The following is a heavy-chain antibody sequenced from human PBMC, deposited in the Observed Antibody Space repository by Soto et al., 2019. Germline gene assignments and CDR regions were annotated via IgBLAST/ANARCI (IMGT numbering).Heavy chain of an antibody. CDR3: TRDSSPKYTAYWVEAFDF. D-gene: IGHD2-2*02. Sequence: EVQLVESGGGLVQPGGSLRLSCAASGFTFGSYWMTWVRQAPGKGLEWVANINRDGSVKNYVDSVKGRFTVSRDNANGSLYLHMYSLRVEDAAVYYCTRDSSPKYTAYWVEAFDFWGQGTMVTVSS. J-gene: IGHJ3*01. CDR2: INRDGSVK. CDR1: GFTFGSYW. V-gene: IGHV3-7*05.